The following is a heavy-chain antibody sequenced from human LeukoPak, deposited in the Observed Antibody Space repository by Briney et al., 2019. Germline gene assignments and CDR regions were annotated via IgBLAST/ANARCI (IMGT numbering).Heavy chain of an antibody. CDR2: IYYSGST. CDR1: GGSFSGYY. D-gene: IGHD3-10*01. V-gene: IGHV4-59*01. Sequence: SETLSLTCAVYGGSFSGYYWSWIRQPPGKGLEWIGYIYYSGSTNYNPSLKSRVSISVDASKNQFSLRLNSVTAADTAVYYCARDQRRWNYGSGSYYKGPKPFNWFDPWGQGTLVTVSS. J-gene: IGHJ5*02. CDR3: ARDQRRWNYGSGSYYKGPKPFNWFDP.